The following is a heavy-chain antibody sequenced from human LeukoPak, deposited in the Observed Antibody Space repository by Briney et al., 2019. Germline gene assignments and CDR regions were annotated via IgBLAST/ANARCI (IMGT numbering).Heavy chain of an antibody. CDR3: AVYSITMVRGVSDY. V-gene: IGHV3-30-3*01. D-gene: IGHD3-10*01. J-gene: IGHJ4*02. Sequence: GGSLRLSCAASGFTFSSYAMHWVRQAPGKGLEWVAVISYDGSNKYYADSVKGRFTISRDNAKNSLYLQMNSLRAEDTAVYYCAVYSITMVRGVSDYWGQGTLVTVSS. CDR2: ISYDGSNK. CDR1: GFTFSSYA.